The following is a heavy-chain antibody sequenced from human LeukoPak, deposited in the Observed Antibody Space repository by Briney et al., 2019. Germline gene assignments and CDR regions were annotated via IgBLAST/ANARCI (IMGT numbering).Heavy chain of an antibody. J-gene: IGHJ4*02. Sequence: GGSLRLSCAASGFTFSDYYMSWIRQAPGKGLEWVSAISGSGGSTYYADSVKGRFTISRDNSKNTLYLQMNSLRAEDTAVYYCAKLSGWTFGGDYFDYWGQGTLVTVSS. V-gene: IGHV3-23*01. CDR1: GFTFSDYY. CDR2: ISGSGGST. CDR3: AKLSGWTFGGDYFDY. D-gene: IGHD6-19*01.